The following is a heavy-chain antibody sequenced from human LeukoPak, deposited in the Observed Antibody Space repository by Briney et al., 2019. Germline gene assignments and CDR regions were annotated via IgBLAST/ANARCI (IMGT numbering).Heavy chain of an antibody. V-gene: IGHV3-21*06. Sequence: GGSLRLSCAASGFTFSSYSINWVRQAPGKGLEWVSSISSSSRYIYYADSVKGRFTISRDNAKNSLFLQMNSLRAEDTAVYYCAREPYSYYGMDVWDQGTTVTVSS. CDR3: AREPYSYYGMDV. CDR1: GFTFSSYS. CDR2: ISSSSRYI. J-gene: IGHJ6*02.